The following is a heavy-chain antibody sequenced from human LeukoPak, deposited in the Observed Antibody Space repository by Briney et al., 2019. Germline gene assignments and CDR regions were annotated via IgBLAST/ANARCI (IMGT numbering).Heavy chain of an antibody. V-gene: IGHV3-33*08. D-gene: IGHD6-19*01. Sequence: GRSLRLSCAASGFTFSSYAMHWVRQAPGKGLEWVAVIWYDGSNKYYAESVKGRFTISRDNSKNTLHLQMNSLRAEDTAVYYCARETLAVAGTLRFDYWGQGTPVTVSS. CDR2: IWYDGSNK. CDR1: GFTFSSYA. J-gene: IGHJ4*02. CDR3: ARETLAVAGTLRFDY.